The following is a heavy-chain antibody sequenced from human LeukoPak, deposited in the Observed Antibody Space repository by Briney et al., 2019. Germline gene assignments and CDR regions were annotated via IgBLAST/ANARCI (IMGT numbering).Heavy chain of an antibody. CDR3: AREPGRDYDSSGYYPDAFDI. J-gene: IGHJ3*02. CDR1: GGSISSGDYY. CDR2: IYYSGST. Sequence: SETLSLTCTVSGGSISSGDYYWSWIRQPPGKGLEWIGYIYYSGSTYYNPSLKSRVTTSVDTPKNQFSLKLSSVTAADTAVYYCAREPGRDYDSSGYYPDAFDIWGQGTMVTVSS. V-gene: IGHV4-30-4*01. D-gene: IGHD3-22*01.